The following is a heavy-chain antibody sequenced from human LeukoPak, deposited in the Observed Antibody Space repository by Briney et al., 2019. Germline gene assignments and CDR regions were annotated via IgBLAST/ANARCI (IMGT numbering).Heavy chain of an antibody. CDR2: IILIFGTA. D-gene: IGHD3-22*01. V-gene: IGHV1-69*05. J-gene: IGHJ4*02. Sequence: SVKVSCKASGGTFSSYAISWVRQAPGQGLEWMGGIILIFGTANYAQKFPGRVTITTYESTSTAYMELSSLRSEYTAVYYCEREPSYYYDSSGYYYAYYFDYWGQGTLVTVSS. CDR3: EREPSYYYDSSGYYYAYYFDY. CDR1: GGTFSSYA.